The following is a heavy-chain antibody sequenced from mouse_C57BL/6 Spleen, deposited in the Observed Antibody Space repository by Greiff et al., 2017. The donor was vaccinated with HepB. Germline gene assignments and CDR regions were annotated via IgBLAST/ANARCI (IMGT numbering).Heavy chain of an antibody. D-gene: IGHD1-1*01. CDR1: GYTFTSYG. Sequence: QVQLQQSGAELARPGASVKLSCKASGYTFTSYGISWVKQRTGQGLEWIGEIYPRSGNTYYNEKFKGKATLTADKSSSTAYMELRSLTSEDSAVYFCARSGDYYGSSYGFDYWGQGTTLTVSS. J-gene: IGHJ2*01. CDR3: ARSGDYYGSSYGFDY. CDR2: IYPRSGNT. V-gene: IGHV1-81*01.